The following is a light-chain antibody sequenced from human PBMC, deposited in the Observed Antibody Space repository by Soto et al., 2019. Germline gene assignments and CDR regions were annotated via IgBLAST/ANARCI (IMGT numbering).Light chain of an antibody. Sequence: DIQMTQSPSSVCASAGDGVNNTCRASQGISSWLAWYQQKPGNAPKLLIYAASSLERGVPARFSGSGSGTDFTLTISSRQPEDFATYYCQQANSFPLTFGGGTKVDIK. J-gene: IGKJ4*01. V-gene: IGKV1-12*01. CDR3: QQANSFPLT. CDR1: QGISSW. CDR2: AAS.